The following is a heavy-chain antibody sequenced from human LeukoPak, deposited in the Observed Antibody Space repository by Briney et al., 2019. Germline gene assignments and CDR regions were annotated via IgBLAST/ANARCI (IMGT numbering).Heavy chain of an antibody. CDR2: IRYDGSNK. CDR1: GFTFSSYG. D-gene: IGHD1-7*01. V-gene: IGHV3-30*02. Sequence: GGSLRLSCAASGFTFSSYGMHWVRQAPGKGLEWVAFIRYDGSNKYYADSVKGRFTISRDNSKNTLYLQMNSLRAEDTAVYYCAKDQHQELRDVNRVSFYYYYYMDVWGKGTTVTVSS. CDR3: AKDQHQELRDVNRVSFYYYYYMDV. J-gene: IGHJ6*03.